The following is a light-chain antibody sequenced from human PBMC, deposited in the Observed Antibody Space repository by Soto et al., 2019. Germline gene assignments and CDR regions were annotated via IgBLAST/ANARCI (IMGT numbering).Light chain of an antibody. Sequence: QSALTQPPSASGSPGQSVTISCTGTINDVGGYNYVSWYQQLPGKAPKLMIYEVTKRPSGVPDRFSGSKSGNTASLTVSGLQAEDEADDYCGSYAGSNSLGVFGGGTKLTVL. CDR2: EVT. CDR1: INDVGGYNY. V-gene: IGLV2-8*01. CDR3: GSYAGSNSLGV. J-gene: IGLJ3*02.